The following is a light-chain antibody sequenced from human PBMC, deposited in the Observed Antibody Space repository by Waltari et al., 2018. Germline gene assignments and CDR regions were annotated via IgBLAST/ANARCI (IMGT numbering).Light chain of an antibody. CDR2: GAS. J-gene: IGKJ4*01. Sequence: DLQMTQSPASVSASVGDRVTITCRASQAISRLVAWYQQKPGKAPRLLIFGASTLQGGVPSRFSGSGSGTDFTLTISSLQPEDFATYYCQQGDRSLPLTFGGGTKVEI. V-gene: IGKV1-12*01. CDR3: QQGDRSLPLT. CDR1: QAISRL.